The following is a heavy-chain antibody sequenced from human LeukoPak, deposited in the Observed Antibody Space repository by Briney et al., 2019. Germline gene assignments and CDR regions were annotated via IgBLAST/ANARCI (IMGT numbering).Heavy chain of an antibody. CDR3: ARENLQDTIFGVVITGMDV. CDR1: GGTFSRYA. CDR2: IIPIFGTA. V-gene: IGHV1-69*05. J-gene: IGHJ6*04. D-gene: IGHD3-3*01. Sequence: SVKVSCKASGGTFSRYAISWVRQAPGQGLEWMGGIIPIFGTANYAQKFQGRVTITTDESTSTAYMELSSLRSEDTAVYYCARENLQDTIFGVVITGMDVWGKGTTVTVSS.